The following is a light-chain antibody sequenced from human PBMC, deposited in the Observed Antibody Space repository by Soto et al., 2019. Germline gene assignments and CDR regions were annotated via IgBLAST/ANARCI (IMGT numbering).Light chain of an antibody. CDR1: QSVSSN. CDR3: QQYNNWPLT. CDR2: GAS. J-gene: IGKJ4*01. V-gene: IGKV3-15*01. Sequence: EIVMTQSPATLSVSPGERATLSCRASQSVSSNLAWYQQKPGQAPRLLIYGASNRATGIPARFSGSVSGTEFTLTISSLQSEDFAVYYCQQYNNWPLTFGGGTKVEIK.